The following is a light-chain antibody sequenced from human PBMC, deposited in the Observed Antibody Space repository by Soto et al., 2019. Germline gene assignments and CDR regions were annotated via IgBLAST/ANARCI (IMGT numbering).Light chain of an antibody. J-gene: IGKJ1*01. CDR3: QQGYRIFQT. CDR1: QNIGSY. CDR2: AAS. V-gene: IGKV1-39*01. Sequence: DIQMTQSPSSLSASVRDTVTITCRASQNIGSYLNWYQQKPGKAPTLLIYAASTLQSGVPSRFSDSGSGTDFNLTISSLNPEDFATYFCQQGYRIFQTFGQGTKVEVK.